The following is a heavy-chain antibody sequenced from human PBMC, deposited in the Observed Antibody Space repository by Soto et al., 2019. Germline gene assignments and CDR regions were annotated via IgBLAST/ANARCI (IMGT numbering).Heavy chain of an antibody. CDR1: GGTFSSYA. CDR3: ARGNIYGAILSGMDV. V-gene: IGHV1-69*13. J-gene: IGHJ6*02. Sequence: GASVKVSCKASGGTFSSYAISWVRQAPGRGLEWMGGIIPMFGTANYAQKVQRRVTITADESTSTAYMELSSLRSEDTAVYYCARGNIYGAILSGMDVWGQGTTVTVSS. CDR2: IIPMFGTA. D-gene: IGHD3-3*02.